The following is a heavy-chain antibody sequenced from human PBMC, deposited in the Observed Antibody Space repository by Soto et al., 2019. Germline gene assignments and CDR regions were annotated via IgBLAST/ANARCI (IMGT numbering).Heavy chain of an antibody. D-gene: IGHD3-22*01. V-gene: IGHV3-30-3*01. CDR3: ARDDSPYDSSGYYYPVPDY. CDR1: GFTFSSYA. CDR2: ISYDGSNK. J-gene: IGHJ4*02. Sequence: PGGSLRLSCAASGFTFSSYAMHWVRQAPGKGLEWVAVISYDGSNKYYADSVKGRFTISRDNSKNTPYLQMNSLRAEDTAVYYCARDDSPYDSSGYYYPVPDYWGQGTLVTVSS.